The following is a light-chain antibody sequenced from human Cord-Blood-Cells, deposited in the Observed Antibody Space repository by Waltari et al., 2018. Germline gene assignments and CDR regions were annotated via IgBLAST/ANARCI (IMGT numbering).Light chain of an antibody. V-gene: IGLV2-14*03. CDR3: SSYTSSSTWV. Sequence: QSALTQPASVSGSPGQSITISCTGTSSYVGGYNYVSWYQQHPGKAPKLMLYDVSNRPSGVSNRFSGSKSGNTASLTISGLQAEDKADYYCSSYTSSSTWVFGGGTKLTVL. CDR2: DVS. CDR1: SSYVGGYNY. J-gene: IGLJ3*02.